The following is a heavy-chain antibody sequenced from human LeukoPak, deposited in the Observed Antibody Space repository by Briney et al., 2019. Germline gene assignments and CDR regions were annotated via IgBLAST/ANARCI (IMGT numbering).Heavy chain of an antibody. CDR3: AREGYSYGYWIDC. Sequence: PGGSLRLSCAASGFTFSSYSMNWVRQAPGKGLEWVSSISSSSSYIYYADSVRGRFTISRDNAKNSLYLQMNSLRAEDTAVYYCAREGYSYGYWIDCWGQGTLVTVSS. CDR1: GFTFSSYS. CDR2: ISSSSSYI. J-gene: IGHJ4*02. V-gene: IGHV3-21*01. D-gene: IGHD5-18*01.